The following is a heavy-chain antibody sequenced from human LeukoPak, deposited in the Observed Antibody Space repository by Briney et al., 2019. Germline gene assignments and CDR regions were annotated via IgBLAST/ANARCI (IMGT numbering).Heavy chain of an antibody. CDR1: DFTFSSYA. J-gene: IGHJ4*02. CDR2: ISGGGGGT. D-gene: IGHD6-13*01. CDR3: AKAPPGYSSSWYYFDY. Sequence: GSLILSCAASDFTFSSYAMSWVRQAPGKGLEWVSGISGGGGGTYYADSVKGRFTISRDNSKNTLYLQMNSLRADDTAVYYCAKAPPGYSSSWYYFDYWGQGTLVTVSS. V-gene: IGHV3-23*01.